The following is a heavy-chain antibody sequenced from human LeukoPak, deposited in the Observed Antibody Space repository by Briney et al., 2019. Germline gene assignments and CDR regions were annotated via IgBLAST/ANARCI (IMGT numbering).Heavy chain of an antibody. Sequence: PGRSLRLFCAASGFTFSTHSMHWVREAPGKGLEWVAVISYDVSQKYYADSVKGRFTISRDNPMNTLYLQMRSLIPEDTAVYYCAGPGCTTTSCPGYFDSWGQGTLVTVSS. CDR3: AGPGCTTTSCPGYFDS. CDR1: GFTFSTHS. D-gene: IGHD2-2*01. V-gene: IGHV3-30*04. J-gene: IGHJ4*02. CDR2: ISYDVSQK.